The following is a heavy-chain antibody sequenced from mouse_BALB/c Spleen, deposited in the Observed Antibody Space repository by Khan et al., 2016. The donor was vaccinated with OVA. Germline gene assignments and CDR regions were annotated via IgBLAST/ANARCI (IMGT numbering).Heavy chain of an antibody. CDR3: ARSLYYSYGYALDC. J-gene: IGHJ4*01. Sequence: EVQLQQSGPGLVKPSQSLSLTCTVTGYSITSDYAWNWIRQFPGNKLEWMGYISSTGGTSYNPSPKSRISITRETAKNTFFLQLKSVTTEDTATYYCARSLYYSYGYALDCWGRGTSVTVSS. D-gene: IGHD2-14*01. V-gene: IGHV3-2*02. CDR1: GYSITSDYA. CDR2: ISSTGGT.